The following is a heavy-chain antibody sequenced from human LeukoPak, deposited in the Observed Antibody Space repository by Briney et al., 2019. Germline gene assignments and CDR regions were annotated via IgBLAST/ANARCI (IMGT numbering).Heavy chain of an antibody. V-gene: IGHV1-2*02. J-gene: IGHJ4*02. D-gene: IGHD1-26*01. CDR2: INPNSGGT. CDR1: GYTFTGYY. CDR3: ARVESSGSYYEDY. Sequence: ASVKVSCKASGYTFTGYYMHWVRQAPGQGLEWMGWINPNSGGTNYAQKFQGRVTMTRDTSISTAYMELSRLRSDDTAVYYCARVESSGSYYEDYWGQGTLVTVSS.